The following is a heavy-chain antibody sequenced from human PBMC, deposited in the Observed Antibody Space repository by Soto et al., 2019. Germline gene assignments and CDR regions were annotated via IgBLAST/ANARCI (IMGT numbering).Heavy chain of an antibody. CDR2: IIPIFGTA. J-gene: IGHJ6*02. CDR3: ARFLIFGAVIDPNYYYGMDV. V-gene: IGHV1-69*01. CDR1: GGTFSSYA. D-gene: IGHD3-3*01. Sequence: QVQLVQSGAEVKKPGSSVKVSCKASGGTFSSYAISWVRQAPGQGLEWMGGIIPIFGTANYAQKFQGRVTITADESTSTAYKELSSLRSEDTAVYYCARFLIFGAVIDPNYYYGMDVWGQGTTVTVSS.